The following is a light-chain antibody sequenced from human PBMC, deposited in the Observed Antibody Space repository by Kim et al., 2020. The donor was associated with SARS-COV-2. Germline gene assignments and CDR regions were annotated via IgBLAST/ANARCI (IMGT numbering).Light chain of an antibody. CDR2: AKN. Sequence: SSELTQDPAVSVALGQTVRITCQGDSLRSYYANWYQQKPGQAPILLIYAKNDRPSGIPDRFSGSSSGNTASLTITGAQAEDEADYYCNSRDISGNHLRVLGGGTQLTVL. CDR3: NSRDISGNHLRV. J-gene: IGLJ3*02. V-gene: IGLV3-19*01. CDR1: SLRSYY.